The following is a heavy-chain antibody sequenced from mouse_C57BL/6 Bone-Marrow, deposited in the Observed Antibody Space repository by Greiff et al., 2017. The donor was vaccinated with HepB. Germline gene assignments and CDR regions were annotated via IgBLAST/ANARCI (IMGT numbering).Heavy chain of an antibody. CDR1: GYTFTDYY. J-gene: IGHJ3*01. CDR2: IYPGSGNT. CDR3: ARGERRFAY. Sequence: QVHVKQSGAELVRPGASVKLSCKASGYTFTDYYINWVKQRPGQGLEWIARIYPGSGNTYYNEKFKGKATLTAEKSSSTAYMQLSSLTSEDSAVYFCARGERRFAYWGQGTLVTVSA. V-gene: IGHV1-76*01.